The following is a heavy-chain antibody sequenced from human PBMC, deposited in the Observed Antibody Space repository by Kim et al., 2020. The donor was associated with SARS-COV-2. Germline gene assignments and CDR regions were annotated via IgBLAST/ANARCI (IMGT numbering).Heavy chain of an antibody. Sequence: GGSLRLSCAASGFTFSSYWMHWVRQAPGQGLVWASRINSAGSSTSYADSVKGRFTISRDNAKNTLYLQMNSLRAEDTAVYYCARGGYSYGGGNYYGMDVWGQGTTVTVSS. V-gene: IGHV3-74*01. J-gene: IGHJ6*02. CDR1: GFTFSSYW. CDR3: ARGGYSYGGGNYYGMDV. D-gene: IGHD5-18*01. CDR2: INSAGSST.